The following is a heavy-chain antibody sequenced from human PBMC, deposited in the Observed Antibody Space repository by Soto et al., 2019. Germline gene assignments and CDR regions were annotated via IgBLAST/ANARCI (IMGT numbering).Heavy chain of an antibody. CDR3: ARRYGGNLDY. Sequence: QVQLQESGPGLVKPSETLSLTCPASGGSISSYYWRWIRQPPGKGLEWIGYIYYSGSTNYNPSLKSRVTISVDTSKNQCSLKLSSVTAADTAVYYCARRYGGNLDYWGQGTLVTVSS. J-gene: IGHJ4*02. CDR2: IYYSGST. CDR1: GGSISSYY. D-gene: IGHD1-26*01. V-gene: IGHV4-59*08.